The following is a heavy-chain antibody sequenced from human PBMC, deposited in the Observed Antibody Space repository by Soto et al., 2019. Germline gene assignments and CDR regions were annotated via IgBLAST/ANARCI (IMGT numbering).Heavy chain of an antibody. Sequence: PGGSLRLSCAASGFTFSSYWMHWVRQAPGKGQVWVSRINSDGSSTSYADYVKGRFTISRDNAKNTLYLQMNSLRAEDTAVYYCAVAVAGPTAIGYWGQGTLVTVSS. CDR2: INSDGSST. V-gene: IGHV3-74*01. CDR3: AVAVAGPTAIGY. J-gene: IGHJ4*02. CDR1: GFTFSSYW. D-gene: IGHD6-19*01.